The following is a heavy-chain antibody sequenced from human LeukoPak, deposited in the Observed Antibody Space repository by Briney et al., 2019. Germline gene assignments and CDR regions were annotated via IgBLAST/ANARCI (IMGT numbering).Heavy chain of an antibody. CDR3: ARGWNTTPRSGFDI. Sequence: GGSLRLSCAASEFTISRYWMHWVRQAPGKGLVWVSSINNDGSITTYADSVEGRFTISRDNVKNTLFLQMNSLGAEDTALYYCARGWNTTPRSGFDIWGLGTMVTVSS. V-gene: IGHV3-74*01. CDR1: EFTISRYW. D-gene: IGHD1/OR15-1a*01. J-gene: IGHJ3*02. CDR2: INNDGSIT.